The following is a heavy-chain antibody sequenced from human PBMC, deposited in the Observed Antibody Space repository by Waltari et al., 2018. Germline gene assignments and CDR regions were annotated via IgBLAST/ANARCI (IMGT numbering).Heavy chain of an antibody. J-gene: IGHJ4*02. CDR1: GYMFTNYY. CDR2: INPNRGGT. Sequence: QVQLVQSGAEVKKPGASVKIACKASGYMFTNYYMYWVRQAPGQGLEWMGWINPNRGGTNHEQKFQGRGTMTRDTYISTAYMELTRLRSDDTAVYFCARRKGYCTSSTCPPVQGYFGYWGQGTLVTVSS. CDR3: ARRKGYCTSSTCPPVQGYFGY. D-gene: IGHD2-2*01. V-gene: IGHV1-2*02.